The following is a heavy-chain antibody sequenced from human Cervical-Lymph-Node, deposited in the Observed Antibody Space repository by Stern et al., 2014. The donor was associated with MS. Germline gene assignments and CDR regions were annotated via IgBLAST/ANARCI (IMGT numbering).Heavy chain of an antibody. CDR2: IYYTGTT. D-gene: IGHD2-2*03. CDR3: ARKSLSMDHYFDS. J-gene: IGHJ4*02. V-gene: IGHV4-59*01. CDR1: GASISSYY. Sequence: QVQLQESGTGLVKHSETLSLTCTVSGASISSYYWNWIRQPPGQGLEWLGYIYYTGTTNYNPSLKGRVAISLDTSKNQFSLILRSVSAADTAVYYCARKSLSMDHYFDSWGQGTLVTVSS.